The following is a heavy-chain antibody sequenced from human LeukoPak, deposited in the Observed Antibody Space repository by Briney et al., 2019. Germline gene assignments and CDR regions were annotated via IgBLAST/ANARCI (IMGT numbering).Heavy chain of an antibody. D-gene: IGHD3-16*02. Sequence: SVKVSCKASGGTFSSYTISWVRQAPGQGLEWMGRIIPIFGTANYAQKFQGRVTITTDESTSTAYMELSSLRSEDTAVYYCARDRMITFGEVIVTNWFDPWGQGTLVTVSS. V-gene: IGHV1-69*05. J-gene: IGHJ5*02. CDR3: ARDRMITFGEVIVTNWFDP. CDR2: IIPIFGTA. CDR1: GGTFSSYT.